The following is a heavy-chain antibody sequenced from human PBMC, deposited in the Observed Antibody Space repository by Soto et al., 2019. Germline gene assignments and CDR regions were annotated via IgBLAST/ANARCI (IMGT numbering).Heavy chain of an antibody. CDR2: IYHSGST. CDR3: ARAPYGSGSLPGPFDY. Sequence: QVQLQESGPGLVKPSGTLSLTCAVSSGSISSSNWWSWVRQPPGKGLEWIGEIYHSGSTNYNPSLKSRVTISVDKSKNQFSLKLSSVTAAATAVYYCARAPYGSGSLPGPFDYWGQGTLVTVSS. J-gene: IGHJ4*02. CDR1: SGSISSSNW. D-gene: IGHD3-10*01. V-gene: IGHV4-4*02.